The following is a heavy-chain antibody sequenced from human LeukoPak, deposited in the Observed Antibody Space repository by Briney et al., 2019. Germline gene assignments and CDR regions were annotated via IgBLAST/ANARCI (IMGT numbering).Heavy chain of an antibody. D-gene: IGHD2-2*01. CDR3: AREPRDQPLPLSV. CDR2: ISSSSSTI. Sequence: GGSLRLSCAASGFTFTSYSMNWVRQAPGKGLEWLSYISSSSSTIYYADSVKGRFTISRDNAKNSLYLQMNSLRDEDTAVYYRAREPRDQPLPLSVWGQGTLVTISS. V-gene: IGHV3-48*02. J-gene: IGHJ4*02. CDR1: GFTFTSYS.